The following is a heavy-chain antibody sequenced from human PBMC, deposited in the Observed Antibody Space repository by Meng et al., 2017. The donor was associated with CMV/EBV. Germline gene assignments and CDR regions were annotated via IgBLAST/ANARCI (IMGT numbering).Heavy chain of an antibody. CDR3: ARDGLECSSTSCDYYYYYGMDV. V-gene: IGHV3-21*01. CDR1: GFTFSSYS. D-gene: IGHD2-2*01. J-gene: IGHJ6*02. CDR2: ISSSSSYI. Sequence: GASLKISCAASGFTFSSYSMNWVRQAPGKGLEWVLFISSSSSYIYYADSVKGRFTISRDNAKNSLYLQMNSLRAEDTAVYYCARDGLECSSTSCDYYYYYGMDVWGQGTTVTVSS.